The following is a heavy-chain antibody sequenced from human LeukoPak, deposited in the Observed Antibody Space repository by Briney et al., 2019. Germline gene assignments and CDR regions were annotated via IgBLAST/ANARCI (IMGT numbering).Heavy chain of an antibody. CDR2: ISAYNGNT. CDR3: AGSLSYYNSSGYYPFDY. Sequence: ASVKVSCKASGYTFTSYGISWVRQAPGQGLEWMGWISAYNGNTNYAQKLQGRVTMTTDTSTSTAYMELRSLRSDDTAVYYCAGSLSYYNSSGYYPFDYWGQGTPVTVSS. V-gene: IGHV1-18*01. J-gene: IGHJ4*02. CDR1: GYTFTSYG. D-gene: IGHD3-22*01.